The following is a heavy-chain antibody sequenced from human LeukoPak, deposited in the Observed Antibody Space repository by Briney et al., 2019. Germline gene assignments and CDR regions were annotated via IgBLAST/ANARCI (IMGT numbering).Heavy chain of an antibody. CDR3: ARSGSSWYEYFQH. J-gene: IGHJ1*01. CDR2: IHYSGST. V-gene: IGHV4-59*08. Sequence: SETLSLTCTVSGGSISSYYWSWIRQPPGKGLEWIGYIHYSGSTNYNPSLKSRVTISVDTSKKQFSLKLSSVTAADTAVYYCARSGSSWYEYFQHWGQGTLVTVSS. CDR1: GGSISSYY. D-gene: IGHD6-13*01.